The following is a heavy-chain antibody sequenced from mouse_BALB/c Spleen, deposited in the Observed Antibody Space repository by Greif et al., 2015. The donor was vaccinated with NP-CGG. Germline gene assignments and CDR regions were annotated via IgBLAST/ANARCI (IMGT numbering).Heavy chain of an antibody. CDR3: TRNYGSSYRAMDY. D-gene: IGHD1-1*01. Sequence: QVQLQQSGAELVRPGASVKLSCKASGYTFTSYWINWVKQRPGQGLEWIGNIYPSDSYTNYNQKFKDKATLTVDKSSSTAYMQLSSPTSEDSAVHYCTRNYGSSYRAMDYWGQGTSVTVSS. V-gene: IGHV1-69*02. CDR2: IYPSDSYT. J-gene: IGHJ4*01. CDR1: GYTFTSYW.